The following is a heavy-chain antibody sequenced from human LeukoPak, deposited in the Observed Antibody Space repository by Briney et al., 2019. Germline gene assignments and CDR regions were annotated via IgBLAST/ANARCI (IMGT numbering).Heavy chain of an antibody. Sequence: ASVKVSCKASGYTFTSYDINWVRQATGQGLEWMGWMNPNSGNTGYVQKFQGRVTITRNTSISTAYMELRSLRSDDTAVCYCARDRGPRGSSSSYYFDYWGQGTLVTVSS. CDR2: MNPNSGNT. D-gene: IGHD6-6*01. CDR3: ARDRGPRGSSSSYYFDY. CDR1: GYTFTSYD. J-gene: IGHJ4*02. V-gene: IGHV1-8*03.